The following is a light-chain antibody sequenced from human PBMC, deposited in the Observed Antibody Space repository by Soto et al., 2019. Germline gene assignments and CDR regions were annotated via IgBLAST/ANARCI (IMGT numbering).Light chain of an antibody. Sequence: DIQMTQFPSTLSASVGDRVTITCRASQSIGSGLAWYHQKPGKALELLIYDASTLESGVPSRFSGIGSGTDFTLTISSLQPDDFVTYWCQHCSTVWSFGQGTRVEI. J-gene: IGKJ1*01. CDR2: DAS. CDR1: QSIGSG. V-gene: IGKV1-5*01. CDR3: QHCSTVWS.